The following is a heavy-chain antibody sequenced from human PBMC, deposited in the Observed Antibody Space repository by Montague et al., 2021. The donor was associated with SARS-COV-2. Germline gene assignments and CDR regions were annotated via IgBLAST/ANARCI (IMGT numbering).Heavy chain of an antibody. V-gene: IGHV4-38-2*02. CDR2: IYHSGST. CDR3: AREVRCYDFCSGRAQKSPDY. Sequence: SETLSLTCTVSGYSISSGYYWCWIRQPPGKVLEWIGSIYHSGSTYYNPSLKSLVTISVDTAKNLFFLKLSFVTAADTAVYYCAREVRCYDFCSGRAQKSPDYWGQGTMVTVSS. J-gene: IGHJ4*02. D-gene: IGHD3-3*01. CDR1: GYSISSGYY.